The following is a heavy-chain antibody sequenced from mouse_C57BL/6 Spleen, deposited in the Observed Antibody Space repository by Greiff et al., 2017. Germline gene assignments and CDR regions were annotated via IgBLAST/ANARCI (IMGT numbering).Heavy chain of an antibody. D-gene: IGHD2-4*01. Sequence: VQLQESGAELARPGASVQMSCKASGYTFTSYTMHWVKQRPGQGLEWIGYINPSSGSTKYNQKFKDKATLTADKSSSTAYMQLSSLTSEDSAVYYCALYDYDAYYFDYWGQGTTLTVSS. CDR1: GYTFTSYT. V-gene: IGHV1-4*01. CDR3: ALYDYDAYYFDY. CDR2: INPSSGST. J-gene: IGHJ2*01.